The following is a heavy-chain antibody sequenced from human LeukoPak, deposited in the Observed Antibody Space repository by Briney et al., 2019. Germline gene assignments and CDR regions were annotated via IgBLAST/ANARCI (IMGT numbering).Heavy chain of an antibody. J-gene: IGHJ4*02. D-gene: IGHD3-16*02. V-gene: IGHV3-23*01. Sequence: PGGSLRLSCAASGFTFSSYEMNWVRQAPGKGLEWVSGIRGSGGTTYYADSVKGRFTISRDNSKNTLYLQMNSLRDEDTAVYYCAARSGDLPYYLDYWGQGTLVTVSS. CDR1: GFTFSSYE. CDR2: IRGSGGTT. CDR3: AARSGDLPYYLDY.